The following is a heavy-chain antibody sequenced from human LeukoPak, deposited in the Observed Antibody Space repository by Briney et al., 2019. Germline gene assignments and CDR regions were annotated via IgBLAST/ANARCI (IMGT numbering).Heavy chain of an antibody. V-gene: IGHV4-34*01. Sequence: ASETLSLTCAVYGVSFSGYYWSWIRQPPGKGLEWIGEINHSGSTNYNPSLKSRVTISVDTSNNQFSLKLSSVTAADTAVYYCARHASNSYYDSSGYYYRSSYYFDYWGQGTLVTVSS. CDR1: GVSFSGYY. CDR2: INHSGST. J-gene: IGHJ4*02. D-gene: IGHD3-22*01. CDR3: ARHASNSYYDSSGYYYRSSYYFDY.